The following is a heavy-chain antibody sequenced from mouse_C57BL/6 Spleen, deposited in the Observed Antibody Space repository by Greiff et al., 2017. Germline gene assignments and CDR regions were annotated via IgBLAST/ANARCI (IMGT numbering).Heavy chain of an antibody. J-gene: IGHJ3*01. Sequence: EVHLVESGPGLVKPSQSLSLTCSVTGYSITSGYYWNWIRQFPGNKLEWMGYISYDGSNNYNPSLKNRISITRDTSKNQFFLKLNSVTTEDTATYYCARGGGNYGAYWGQGTLVTVSA. CDR1: GYSITSGYY. CDR3: ARGGGNYGAY. CDR2: ISYDGSN. V-gene: IGHV3-6*01. D-gene: IGHD2-1*01.